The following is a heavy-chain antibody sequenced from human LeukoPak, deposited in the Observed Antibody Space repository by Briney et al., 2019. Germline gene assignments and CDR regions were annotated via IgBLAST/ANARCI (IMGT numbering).Heavy chain of an antibody. D-gene: IGHD3-22*01. CDR1: GYTFTGYY. Sequence: GASVKVSCKPSGYTFTGYYMHWVRQAPELGLEWMGWINPNSGDTKYAQKFQGRVTMTRDTSISTAYMELSRLRSDDTAVYYCAREQDIGLVSALDNWGQGTLVTVSS. J-gene: IGHJ4*02. CDR3: AREQDIGLVSALDN. V-gene: IGHV1-2*02. CDR2: INPNSGDT.